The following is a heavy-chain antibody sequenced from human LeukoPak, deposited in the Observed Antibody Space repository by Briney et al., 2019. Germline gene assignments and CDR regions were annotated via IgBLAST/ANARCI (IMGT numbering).Heavy chain of an antibody. CDR3: ASFPPRDRDRRALDY. CDR1: GGSISSYH. J-gene: IGHJ4*02. Sequence: SETLSLTCTVSGGSISSYHWSWIRQPPGKGLEWIGYIYYSGSTNYNPSLKSRVTISVDTSKNQFSLKLSSVTAADTAVYYCASFPPRDRDRRALDYWGQGTLVTVSS. D-gene: IGHD1-14*01. V-gene: IGHV4-59*01. CDR2: IYYSGST.